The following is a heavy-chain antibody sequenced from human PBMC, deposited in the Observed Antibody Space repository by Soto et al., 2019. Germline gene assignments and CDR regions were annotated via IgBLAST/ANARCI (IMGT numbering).Heavy chain of an antibody. V-gene: IGHV3-23*01. CDR1: GYTFSNYV. CDR3: AKKEMARTGVPYYYHY. J-gene: IGHJ4*02. D-gene: IGHD2-8*01. CDR2: MDLNSSGGDT. Sequence: EVQLLESGGGLVQPGGSLRLSCAASGYTFSNYVMTWVHQPPGKGLEWVSAMDLNSSGGDTYYADSVKGRYTISRDDSRNKLYLKMNGLRAEDTALYNCAKKEMARTGVPYYYHYWGQGTLVTVSS.